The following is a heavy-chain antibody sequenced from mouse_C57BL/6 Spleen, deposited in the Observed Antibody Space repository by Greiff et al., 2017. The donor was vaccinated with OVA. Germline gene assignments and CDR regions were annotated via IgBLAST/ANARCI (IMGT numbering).Heavy chain of an antibody. CDR1: GFTFTDYY. Sequence: EVMLVESGGGLVQPGGSLSLSCAASGFTFTDYYMSWVRQPPGQALEWLGFIRNKANGYTTEYSASVKGRFTISRDNYKSILYLQMNALRAEYSATYYCARFSFLYYGSTTLYAMDYWGQGTSVTVSS. CDR3: ARFSFLYYGSTTLYAMDY. J-gene: IGHJ4*01. CDR2: IRNKANGYTT. D-gene: IGHD1-1*01. V-gene: IGHV7-3*01.